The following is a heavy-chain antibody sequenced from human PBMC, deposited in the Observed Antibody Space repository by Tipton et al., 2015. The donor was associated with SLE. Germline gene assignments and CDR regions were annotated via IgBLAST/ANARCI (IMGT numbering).Heavy chain of an antibody. CDR1: GGSISSYY. CDR3: ARDEGRGSSSQRAFDI. J-gene: IGHJ3*02. Sequence: TLSLTCTVSGGSISSYYWSWIRQPPGKGLEWIGYIYYSGGTNYNPSLKSRVTISVDTSKNQFSLKLSSVTAADTAAYYCARDEGRGSSSQRAFDIWGQGTMVTVSS. V-gene: IGHV4-59*01. CDR2: IYYSGGT. D-gene: IGHD6-6*01.